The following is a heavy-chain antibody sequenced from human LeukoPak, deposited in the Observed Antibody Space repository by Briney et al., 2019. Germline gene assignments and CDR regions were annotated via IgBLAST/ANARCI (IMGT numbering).Heavy chain of an antibody. J-gene: IGHJ5*02. CDR1: GGSISSSSYY. D-gene: IGHD6-19*01. Sequence: SETLSLTCTVSGGSISSSSYYWGWIRQPPGKGLEWIGSIYYSGSTYYNPSLKSRVTISVDTSKNQFSLKLSSVTAADTAVYYCARHSEQWLVRGNWFDPWGQGTLVTVSS. CDR3: ARHSEQWLVRGNWFDP. V-gene: IGHV4-39*01. CDR2: IYYSGST.